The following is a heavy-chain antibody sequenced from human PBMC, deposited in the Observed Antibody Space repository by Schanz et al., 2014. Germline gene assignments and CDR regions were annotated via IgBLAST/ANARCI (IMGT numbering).Heavy chain of an antibody. Sequence: QVQLVQSGAEVKKPGASVKVSCKTSGYTFSDYGITWVRQAPGQGLEWVGWISPYTGNTHYFDKMEGRVTMTTDTSTSTAYMELRSLRSEDTAVYFCASEAHNHDGLRSYSNVWGQGTLVTVSS. V-gene: IGHV1-18*01. CDR3: ASEAHNHDGLRSYSNV. D-gene: IGHD3-10*01. J-gene: IGHJ4*02. CDR2: ISPYTGNT. CDR1: GYTFSDYG.